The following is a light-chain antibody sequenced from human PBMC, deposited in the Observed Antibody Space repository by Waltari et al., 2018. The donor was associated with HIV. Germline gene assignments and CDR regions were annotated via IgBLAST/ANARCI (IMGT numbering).Light chain of an antibody. V-gene: IGLV2-14*03. J-gene: IGLJ2*01. Sequence: QSALTQPASMSGSPGQSITISCTGTSSDIGGYGYVSWYQQPPGKVPKLILYGVTERPSGISSRFSGSKSGATASLTISGLQTEDEADYYCSSYTSSRTLLFGGGTKVTVL. CDR2: GVT. CDR1: SSDIGGYGY. CDR3: SSYTSSRTLL.